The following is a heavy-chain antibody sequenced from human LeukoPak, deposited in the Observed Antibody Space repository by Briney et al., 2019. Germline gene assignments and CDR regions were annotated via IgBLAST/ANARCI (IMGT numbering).Heavy chain of an antibody. V-gene: IGHV1-2*02. CDR3: ASALNSRNSSC. J-gene: IGHJ4*02. CDR1: GYTFTGYY. D-gene: IGHD6-13*01. CDR2: SSPYSGGT. Sequence: ASVKVSCKASGYTFTGYYMHWVRQAPGQGFEWMGWSSPYSGGTHYAQNFQGRVTMTTDTTISTAYMELSSLRSDDTAIYYCASALNSRNSSCWGQGTLVTVSS.